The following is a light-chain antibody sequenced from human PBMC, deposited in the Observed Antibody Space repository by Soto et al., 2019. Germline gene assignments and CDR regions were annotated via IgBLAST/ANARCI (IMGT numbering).Light chain of an antibody. CDR2: GAS. CDR1: QSISNW. J-gene: IGKJ5*01. CDR3: QQYNNWPPIT. V-gene: IGKV1-5*01. Sequence: DIQMTQSPSTLSPSVDDRVTITCRASQSISNWLAWYQQKPGKAPKLLIYGASSLESGVPSRFSGSGSGTEFTLTISSLQSEDFAVYYCQQYNNWPPITFGQGTRLEIK.